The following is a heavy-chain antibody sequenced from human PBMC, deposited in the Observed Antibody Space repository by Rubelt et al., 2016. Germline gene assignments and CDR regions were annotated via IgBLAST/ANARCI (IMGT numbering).Heavy chain of an antibody. CDR2: TYYRSKWYN. V-gene: IGHV6-1*01. CDR3: ARAAAAFHGMDV. CDR1: GDSVSSNSAA. Sequence: QVQLQQSGPGLVKPSQTLSLTCAISGDSVSSNSAAWNWIRQSPSRGLEGLGRTYYRSKWYNDYAVTFESRIPINPDTSKNQFSLKLNSVTPEDTAVYYCARAAAAFHGMDVWGQGTTVTVTS. D-gene: IGHD6-13*01. J-gene: IGHJ6*02.